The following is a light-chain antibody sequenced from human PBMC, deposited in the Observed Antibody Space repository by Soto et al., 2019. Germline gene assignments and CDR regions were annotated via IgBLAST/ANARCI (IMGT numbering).Light chain of an antibody. V-gene: IGLV2-14*01. Sequence: QSALTQPASVSGSPGQSITISCTGTSSDVGGYNYVSWYQQHPGKAPKLMIYEVSNRPSGVSNRFSGSKSGYTASLTISGLQAEDEADYYCNSHTSSGIRVFGTGTKVTVL. J-gene: IGLJ1*01. CDR3: NSHTSSGIRV. CDR1: SSDVGGYNY. CDR2: EVS.